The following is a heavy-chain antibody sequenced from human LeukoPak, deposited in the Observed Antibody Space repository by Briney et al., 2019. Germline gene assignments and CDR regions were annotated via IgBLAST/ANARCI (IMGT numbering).Heavy chain of an antibody. CDR2: INPSGGST. CDR1: GYTFTSYY. V-gene: IGHV1-46*01. Sequence: GASVKVSCKASGYTFTSYYMHWVRQAPGQGLEWMGIINPSGGSTSYAQKFQGRVTMTRDTSTSTVYMELSSLRSEDTAVYYCAREGQISGKYYRPGNDFWGQGTLVTVSS. D-gene: IGHD3-10*01. J-gene: IGHJ4*02. CDR3: AREGQISGKYYRPGNDF.